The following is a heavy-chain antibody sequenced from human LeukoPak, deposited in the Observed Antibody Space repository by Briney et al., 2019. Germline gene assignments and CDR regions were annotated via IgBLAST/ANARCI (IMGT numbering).Heavy chain of an antibody. CDR2: ISAYNGNT. D-gene: IGHD3-3*01. Sequence: GASVKASCKASGYTFTSYGISWVRQAPGQGLEWMGWISAYNGNTNYAQKLQGRVTMTTDTSTSTAYMELRSLRSDDTAVYYCARVSDFWSGYYPDYYYYYMDVWGKGTTVTVSS. J-gene: IGHJ6*03. CDR3: ARVSDFWSGYYPDYYYYYMDV. CDR1: GYTFTSYG. V-gene: IGHV1-18*01.